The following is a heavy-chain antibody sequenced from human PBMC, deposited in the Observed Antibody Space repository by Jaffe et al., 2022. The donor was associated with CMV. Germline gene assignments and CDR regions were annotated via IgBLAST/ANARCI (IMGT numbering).Heavy chain of an antibody. J-gene: IGHJ4*02. CDR2: IKEDGSEK. CDR3: TTGTY. V-gene: IGHV3-7*03. CDR1: PLTFTSSW. Sequence: EVHLVESGGGLVQPGGSLRLSCAVSPLTFTSSWMSWVRQAPGKGLEWVANIKEDGSEKYYVDSVKGRFTISRDSAVNSVYLQMNSLRVEDTAVYYCTTGTYWGQGALVTVSS. D-gene: IGHD1-1*01.